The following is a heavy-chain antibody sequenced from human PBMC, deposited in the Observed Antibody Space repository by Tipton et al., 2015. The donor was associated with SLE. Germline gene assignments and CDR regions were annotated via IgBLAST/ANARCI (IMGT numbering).Heavy chain of an antibody. Sequence: LRLSCTIYGGSFSGYHWSWIRQAPGKGLQWIGEINYSGSTNYNPSLESRVTISIGTSKNQLSLKLSSVTAADTAVYFCARQPSTYYDTTSYFDYWGPGILVTVSS. CDR1: GGSFSGYH. V-gene: IGHV4-34*01. CDR3: ARQPSTYYDTTSYFDY. D-gene: IGHD3-22*01. CDR2: INYSGST. J-gene: IGHJ4*02.